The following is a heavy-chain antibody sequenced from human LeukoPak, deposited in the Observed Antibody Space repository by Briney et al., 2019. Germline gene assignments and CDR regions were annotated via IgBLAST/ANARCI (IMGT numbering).Heavy chain of an antibody. V-gene: IGHV4-34*01. Sequence: SETLSLTCAVYGGSFSGYYWRWIRQPPGKGLEWIGEINHSGSTNYNPSLKSRVTISVGTSKNQFSLKLSSVTAADTAVYYCARAGYSSGWHNWFDPWGQGTLVTVSS. CDR3: ARAGYSSGWHNWFDP. CDR2: INHSGST. J-gene: IGHJ5*02. D-gene: IGHD6-19*01. CDR1: GGSFSGYY.